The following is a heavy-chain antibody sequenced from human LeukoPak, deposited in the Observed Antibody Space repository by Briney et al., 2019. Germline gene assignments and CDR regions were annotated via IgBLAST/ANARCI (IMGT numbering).Heavy chain of an antibody. D-gene: IGHD3-16*02. V-gene: IGHV3-11*01. J-gene: IGHJ4*02. CDR3: AKNWRDIGANYYSDY. CDR2: ISSSGSTI. Sequence: PGGSLRLSCAASGFTFSDYYMSWIRQAPGKGLEWVSYISSSGSTIYYADSVKGRFTISRDNAKNSLYLQMNSLRVDDTAIYSCAKNWRDIGANYYSDYWGPGIQVTVSS. CDR1: GFTFSDYY.